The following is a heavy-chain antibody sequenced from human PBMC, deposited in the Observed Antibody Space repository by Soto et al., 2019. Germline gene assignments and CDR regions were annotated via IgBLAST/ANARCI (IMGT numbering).Heavy chain of an antibody. D-gene: IGHD4-17*01. J-gene: IGHJ4*02. Sequence: PWGSLGLGCASSDFTFSICAMSWVRQAPGKGLDWVSSINYNAERTYYADSVRGRFTISRDNTKNTLYLQVNSLRAEDTALYYCAKDRGSAFGDQLDSWGQGIMVPVSS. V-gene: IGHV3-23*01. CDR2: INYNAERT. CDR3: AKDRGSAFGDQLDS. CDR1: DFTFSICA.